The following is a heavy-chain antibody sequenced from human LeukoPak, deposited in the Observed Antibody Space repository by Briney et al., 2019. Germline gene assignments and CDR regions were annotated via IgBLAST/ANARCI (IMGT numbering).Heavy chain of an antibody. V-gene: IGHV4-30-2*01. D-gene: IGHD3-22*01. CDR3: ARQERVDDSSGYYDY. CDR1: GGSISSGGYY. J-gene: IGHJ4*02. CDR2: IYHSGST. Sequence: PSQTLSLTCTVSGGSISSGGYYWSWIRQPPGKGLEWIGYIYHSGSTYYNPSLKSRVTISVDRSKNQFSLKLSSVTAADTAVYYCARQERVDDSSGYYDYWGQGTLVTVSS.